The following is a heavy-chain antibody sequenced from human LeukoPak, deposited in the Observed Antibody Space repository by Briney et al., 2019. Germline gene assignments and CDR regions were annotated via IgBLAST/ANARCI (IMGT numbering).Heavy chain of an antibody. Sequence: PSGTLSLTCAVSGGSISSSNWWSWVRQPPGKGLEWIGEIYHSGSTNYNPSLKSRVTISVDKSKNQFSLKLSSVTAADTAVYYCARETWYSSSLGVFDYWGQGTLVTVSS. CDR1: GGSISSSNW. CDR2: IYHSGST. V-gene: IGHV4-4*02. J-gene: IGHJ4*02. CDR3: ARETWYSSSLGVFDY. D-gene: IGHD6-6*01.